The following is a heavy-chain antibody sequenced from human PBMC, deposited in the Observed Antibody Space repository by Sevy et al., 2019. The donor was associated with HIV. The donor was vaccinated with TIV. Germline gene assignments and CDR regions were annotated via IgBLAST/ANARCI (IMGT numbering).Heavy chain of an antibody. Sequence: SETLSLTCTVSGGSISSGDYYWSWIRPPPGKGLEWIGYIYYSGSTYYNPSLKSRVTISVDTSKHQFSLKLSSVTAADTAVYYCARGGSCCPNWFDPWGQGTLVTVSS. D-gene: IGHD2-15*01. CDR1: GGSISSGDYY. V-gene: IGHV4-30-4*01. J-gene: IGHJ5*02. CDR2: IYYSGST. CDR3: ARGGSCCPNWFDP.